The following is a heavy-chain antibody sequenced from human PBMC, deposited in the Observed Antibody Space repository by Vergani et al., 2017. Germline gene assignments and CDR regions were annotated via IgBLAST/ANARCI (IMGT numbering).Heavy chain of an antibody. J-gene: IGHJ4*02. CDR2: IYYTGST. V-gene: IGHV4-59*01. CDR3: ARGGVSGWYGELGY. D-gene: IGHD6-19*01. CDR1: GGSISSYY. Sequence: QVQLQESGPGLVKPSETLSLTCTVSGGSISSYYWTWIRQPPGKGLEWIGNIYYTGSTNYNPSLQSRVTMSVDTSNNQFSLRLSSVTAAETAVYYCARGGVSGWYGELGYWGQGTLVTVSS.